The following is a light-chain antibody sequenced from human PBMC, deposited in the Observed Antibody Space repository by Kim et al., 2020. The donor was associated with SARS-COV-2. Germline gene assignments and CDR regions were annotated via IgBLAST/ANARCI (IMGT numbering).Light chain of an antibody. CDR3: QQYGSSPQT. J-gene: IGKJ2*01. V-gene: IGKV3-20*01. CDR1: QSVNNNY. Sequence: LSPGERATLSCRASQSVNNNYLAWYQQKPGQAPRLLIYDASNRATDIPDRFSGSGSGTDFTLTINSLEPEDFVVYYCQQYGSSPQTFGQGTKLEI. CDR2: DAS.